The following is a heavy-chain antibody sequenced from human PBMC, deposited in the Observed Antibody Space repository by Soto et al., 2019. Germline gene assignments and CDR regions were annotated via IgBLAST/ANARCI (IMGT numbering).Heavy chain of an antibody. CDR2: IYWDDDK. J-gene: IGHJ5*02. CDR1: GFSLSTSGVA. D-gene: IGHD3-10*01. V-gene: IGHV2-5*02. Sequence: QITLKESGPTLVKPTQTLTLTCTFSGFSLSTSGVAVGWIRQPPGKALEWIALIYWDDDKRYSPSLKSRLTSTKDTSKNQLVLTMTNMDPGDTATYYCAHRRGYYGSGSYSGMFWFDPWGQGTMVTVSS. CDR3: AHRRGYYGSGSYSGMFWFDP.